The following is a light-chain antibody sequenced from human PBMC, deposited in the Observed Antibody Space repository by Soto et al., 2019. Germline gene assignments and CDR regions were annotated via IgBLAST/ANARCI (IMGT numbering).Light chain of an antibody. CDR1: QSVSSSY. V-gene: IGKV3-20*01. Sequence: EIVLTQSPGTLSLSPGERATLSCRASQSVSSSYLAWYQQKPGQAPRLLIYGASSRAIGIPDRFSGSGSGTDFTLTIIRLEPEDFAVYYCQQYGNSLTFGGGTKVDIK. J-gene: IGKJ4*01. CDR3: QQYGNSLT. CDR2: GAS.